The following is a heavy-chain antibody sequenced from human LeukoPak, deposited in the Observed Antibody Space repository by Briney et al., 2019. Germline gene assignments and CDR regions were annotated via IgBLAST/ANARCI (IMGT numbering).Heavy chain of an antibody. V-gene: IGHV4-59*01. CDR2: IYYSGST. CDR3: ARAEEGHVNGYSAFWYFDL. Sequence: SETLSLTCTVSGGSISSYYWSWIRQPPGKGLEWIGYIYYSGSTNYNPSLKSRVTISVDTSKNQFSLKLSSVTAADAAVYYCARAEEGHVNGYSAFWYFDLWGRGTLVTVSS. CDR1: GGSISSYY. J-gene: IGHJ2*01. D-gene: IGHD3-22*01.